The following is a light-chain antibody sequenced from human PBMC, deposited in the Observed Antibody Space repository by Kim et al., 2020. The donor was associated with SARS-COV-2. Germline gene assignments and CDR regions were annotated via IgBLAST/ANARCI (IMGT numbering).Light chain of an antibody. CDR2: GKN. Sequence: LGQTVRITCQGDTLRSYSASWYQQKPGQATILVIYGKNNRPSGIPDRFSGSSSGNTASLTITGTQAEDEADYYCNSRDSSGNHLVVFGGGTQLTVL. CDR1: TLRSYS. J-gene: IGLJ2*01. CDR3: NSRDSSGNHLVV. V-gene: IGLV3-19*01.